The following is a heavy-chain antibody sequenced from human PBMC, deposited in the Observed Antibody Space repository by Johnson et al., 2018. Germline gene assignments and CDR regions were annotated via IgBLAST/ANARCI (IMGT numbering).Heavy chain of an antibody. CDR1: GFIFGTYS. J-gene: IGHJ1*01. CDR2: ISTSSSYI. Sequence: VQLVQSGGGLVKPGGSLRLTCAASGFIFGTYSMNWVRQAPGKGLEWVSSISTSSSYINYADSVKGRFTSSRDNAKNSLFLQMNSLSAEDTAVFYCAKDLTTVTTNSEYFQPWGQGTLVTVSS. V-gene: IGHV3-21*01. CDR3: AKDLTTVTTNSEYFQP. D-gene: IGHD4-17*01.